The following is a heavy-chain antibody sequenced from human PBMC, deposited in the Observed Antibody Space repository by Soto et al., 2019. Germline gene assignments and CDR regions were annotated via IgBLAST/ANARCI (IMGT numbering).Heavy chain of an antibody. D-gene: IGHD3-22*01. V-gene: IGHV1-69*01. CDR1: GGTFNRHA. Sequence: QVQLVQSGAEVRKPGSSVTVSCKASGGTFNRHAISWVRQAPGQGLEWMGGIIPMFGTANHAQKFQGRVTIIADESTSTAYMELSSLRSEDTAIYYCARGWGSDGSDYYYAYWGQGTRVIVSS. CDR2: IIPMFGTA. J-gene: IGHJ4*02. CDR3: ARGWGSDGSDYYYAY.